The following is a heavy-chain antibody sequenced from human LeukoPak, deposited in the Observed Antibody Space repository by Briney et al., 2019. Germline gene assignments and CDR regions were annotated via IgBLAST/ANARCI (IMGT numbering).Heavy chain of an antibody. CDR3: ARGGDIVVVPAALDY. Sequence: SETLSLTCTVSGGSISSYYWSWIRQPPGKGLEWIGYIYYSGSTYYNPSLKSRVTISVDTSKNQFSLKLSSVTAADTAVYYCARGGDIVVVPAALDYWGQGTLVTVSS. CDR1: GGSISSYY. D-gene: IGHD2-2*01. V-gene: IGHV4-30-4*08. J-gene: IGHJ4*02. CDR2: IYYSGST.